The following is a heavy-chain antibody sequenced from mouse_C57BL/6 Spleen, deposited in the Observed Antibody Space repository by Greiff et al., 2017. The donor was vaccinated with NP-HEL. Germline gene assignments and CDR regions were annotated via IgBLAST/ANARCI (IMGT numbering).Heavy chain of an antibody. CDR3: ASGIYDGY. CDR1: GYTFTDYY. D-gene: IGHD2-3*01. CDR2: INPNNGGT. J-gene: IGHJ2*01. Sequence: EVQLQQSGPELVKPGASVKISCKASGYTFTDYYMNWVKQSHGKSLEWIGDINPNNGGTSYNQKFKGKATLTVDKSSSTAYMELRSLTSEDSAVYYCASGIYDGYWGQGTTLTVSS. V-gene: IGHV1-26*01.